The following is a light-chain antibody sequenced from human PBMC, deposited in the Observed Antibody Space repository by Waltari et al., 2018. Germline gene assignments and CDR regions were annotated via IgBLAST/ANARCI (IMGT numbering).Light chain of an antibody. J-gene: IGKJ2*01. Sequence: EIVMTQSPANLSVSPGERATLSCRASQSVSSNLAWYQQKPCQAPRLLIYGASTRATGIPARLSGSGSGTEFTLTISSLQSEDFAVYCCHQYNNLPPMYTFGQGTKLEIK. CDR1: QSVSSN. CDR3: HQYNNLPPMYT. V-gene: IGKV3D-15*01. CDR2: GAS.